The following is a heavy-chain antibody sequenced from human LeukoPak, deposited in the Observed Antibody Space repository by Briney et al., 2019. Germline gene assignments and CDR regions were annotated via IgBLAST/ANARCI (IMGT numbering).Heavy chain of an antibody. CDR3: AKDQQPWRVATAGA. CDR2: ISGSGGST. J-gene: IGHJ5*02. Sequence: GGSLRLSCAASGFTFSSYAMSWVRQAPGKGLEWVSAISGSGGSTYYADSVKGRFTISRDNSKNTLYLQMNSLRAEDTAVYYCAKDQQPWRVATAGAWGQGTLVTVPS. D-gene: IGHD5-12*01. V-gene: IGHV3-23*01. CDR1: GFTFSSYA.